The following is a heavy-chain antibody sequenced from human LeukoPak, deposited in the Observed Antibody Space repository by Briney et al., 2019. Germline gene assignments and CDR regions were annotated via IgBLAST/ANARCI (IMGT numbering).Heavy chain of an antibody. D-gene: IGHD3-22*01. CDR2: ISYDGSNK. CDR1: GFTFSSYE. J-gene: IGHJ4*02. CDR3: ARGLKYDSSGTDFDY. Sequence: PGGSLRLSCAASGFTFSSYEMNWVRQAPGKGLEWVAVISYDGSNKYYADSVKGRFTISRDNSKNTLYLQMNSLRAEDTAVYYCARGLKYDSSGTDFDYWGQGTLVTVSS. V-gene: IGHV3-30*04.